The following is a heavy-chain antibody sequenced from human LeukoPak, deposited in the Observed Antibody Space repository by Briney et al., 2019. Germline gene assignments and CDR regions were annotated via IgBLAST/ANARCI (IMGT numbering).Heavy chain of an antibody. D-gene: IGHD6-19*01. CDR1: GFTFSSYA. Sequence: GGSLRLSCAASGFTFSSYAMHWVRQAPGKGLEWVAVIWYDGSNKYYADSVKGRFTISRDNSKNTLYLQMNSLRAEDTAVYYCARESGNGYSSGWYPYYYYGMDVWGQGTTVTVSS. V-gene: IGHV3-33*08. CDR2: IWYDGSNK. J-gene: IGHJ6*02. CDR3: ARESGNGYSSGWYPYYYYGMDV.